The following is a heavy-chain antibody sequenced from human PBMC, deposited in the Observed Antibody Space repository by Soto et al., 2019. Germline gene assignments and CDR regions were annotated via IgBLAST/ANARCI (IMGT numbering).Heavy chain of an antibody. D-gene: IGHD3-22*01. J-gene: IGHJ6*02. CDR2: IYYSGST. Sequence: SLSLTCPFSGASISSGDYYWSWIRQPPGKGLEWIGYIYYSGSTYYNPSLKSRVTISVDTSKNQFSLKLSSVTAADTAVYYCARAGPTRSGYWYYGMDVWGQGTKVTVYS. V-gene: IGHV4-30-4*01. CDR1: GASISSGDYY. CDR3: ARAGPTRSGYWYYGMDV.